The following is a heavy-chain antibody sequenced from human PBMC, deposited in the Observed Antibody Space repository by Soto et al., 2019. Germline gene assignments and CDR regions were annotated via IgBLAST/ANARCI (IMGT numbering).Heavy chain of an antibody. D-gene: IGHD3-10*01. CDR3: ARGPGTMAKIDY. V-gene: IGHV4-31*03. J-gene: IGHJ4*02. Sequence: PSETLSLTCTVSGGSISSGGYYWSWIRQHPGKGLEWIGYIYCSGSTYYNPSLKSRVTISVDTSKNQFSLKLSSVTAADTAVYYCARGPGTMAKIDYWGQGTLVTVSS. CDR1: GGSISSGGYY. CDR2: IYCSGST.